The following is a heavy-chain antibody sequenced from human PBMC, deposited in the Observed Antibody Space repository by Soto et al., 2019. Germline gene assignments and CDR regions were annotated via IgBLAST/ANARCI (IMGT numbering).Heavy chain of an antibody. V-gene: IGHV4-39*01. CDR2: IYYSGST. Sequence: SETLSLTCTVSGGSISSSNYYWGWIRQPPGKGLEWIGSIYYSGSTYYNPSLKSRVTISVDTSKNQFSLNLTSVTAEDTALYFCASSSSLRSGDLFHGLEVWGEGTPVTVTS. CDR3: ASSSSLRSGDLFHGLEV. D-gene: IGHD3-10*01. J-gene: IGHJ6*04. CDR1: GGSISSSNYY.